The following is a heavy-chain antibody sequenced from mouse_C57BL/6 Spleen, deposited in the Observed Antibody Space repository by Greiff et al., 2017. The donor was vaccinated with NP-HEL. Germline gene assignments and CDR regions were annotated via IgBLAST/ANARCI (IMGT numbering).Heavy chain of an antibody. J-gene: IGHJ3*01. CDR3: AKTAWFAY. CDR2: INPNNGGT. Sequence: VHVKQSGPELVKPGASVKMSCKASGYTFTDYNMHWVKQSHGKSLEWIGYINPNNGGTSYNQKFKGKATLTVNKSSGTAYMELRSLTSEDSAVYYCAKTAWFAYWGQGTRVTVSA. CDR1: GYTFTDYN. V-gene: IGHV1-22*01.